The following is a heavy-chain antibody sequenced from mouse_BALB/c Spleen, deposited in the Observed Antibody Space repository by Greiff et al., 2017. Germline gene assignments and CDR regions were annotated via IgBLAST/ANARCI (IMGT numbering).Heavy chain of an antibody. CDR1: GFSLTSYG. Sequence: VQLQQSGPGLVAPSQSLSITCTVSGFSLTSYGVHWVRQPPGKGLEWLGVIWAGGSTNYNSALMSRLSISKDNSKSQVFLKMNSLQTDDTAMYYCARDRGYYDSFFDYWGQGTTLTVSS. CDR3: ARDRGYYDSFFDY. CDR2: IWAGGST. J-gene: IGHJ2*01. V-gene: IGHV2-9*02. D-gene: IGHD2-4*01.